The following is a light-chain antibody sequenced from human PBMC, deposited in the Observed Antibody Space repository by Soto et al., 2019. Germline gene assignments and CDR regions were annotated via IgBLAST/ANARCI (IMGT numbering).Light chain of an antibody. CDR1: SSDVGGYNY. Sequence: LTQPPSASGSPGQSVTISCTGTSSDVGGYNYVSWYQQHPGKAPKLMIYEVSKRPSGVPDRFSGSKSGNTASLTVSGLQAEDEADYYCSSYAGSNNFGVFGTASKVTVL. CDR2: EVS. CDR3: SSYAGSNNFGV. V-gene: IGLV2-8*01. J-gene: IGLJ1*01.